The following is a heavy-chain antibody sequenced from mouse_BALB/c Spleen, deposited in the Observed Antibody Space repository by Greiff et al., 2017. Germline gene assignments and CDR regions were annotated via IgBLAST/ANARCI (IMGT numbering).Heavy chain of an antibody. Sequence: EVKLVESGGGLVKPGGSLKLSCAASGFTFSDYYMYWVRQTPEKRLEWVATISDGGSYTYYPDSVKGRFTISRDNAKNNLYLQMSSLKSEDTAMYYCARRGYYGSSIAYWGQGTLVTVSA. D-gene: IGHD1-1*01. CDR3: ARRGYYGSSIAY. V-gene: IGHV5-4*02. CDR1: GFTFSDYY. CDR2: ISDGGSYT. J-gene: IGHJ3*01.